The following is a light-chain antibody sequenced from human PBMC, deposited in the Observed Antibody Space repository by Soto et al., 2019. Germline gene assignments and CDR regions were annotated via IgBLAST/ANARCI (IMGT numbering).Light chain of an antibody. CDR2: GNS. J-gene: IGLJ1*01. Sequence: QSVLTQPPSVSGAPGQRVTISCTGSSSNIGAGYDVHWYRQFPGTAPKLLIYGNSNRPSGVPDRFSGSKSGTSASLAITGLQAEDEADYYWQSYEYSLSGAGVFGAGTKVTVL. V-gene: IGLV1-40*01. CDR1: SSNIGAGYD. CDR3: QSYEYSLSGAGV.